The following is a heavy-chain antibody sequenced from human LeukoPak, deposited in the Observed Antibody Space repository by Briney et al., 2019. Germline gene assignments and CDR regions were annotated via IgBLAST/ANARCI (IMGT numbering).Heavy chain of an antibody. V-gene: IGHV1-18*01. CDR1: GYIFTNYG. D-gene: IGHD2-15*01. J-gene: IGHJ5*02. CDR3: VRDKCSGITCYSLDP. Sequence: ASVKVSCKASGYIFTNYGISWVRQAPGQGLEWMGWISAYNGNTKYAQKFQGRVTVTTDIPTTTAYMELRSLRSDDTAIYYCVRDKCSGITCYSLDPCGQGTLVTVSS. CDR2: ISAYNGNT.